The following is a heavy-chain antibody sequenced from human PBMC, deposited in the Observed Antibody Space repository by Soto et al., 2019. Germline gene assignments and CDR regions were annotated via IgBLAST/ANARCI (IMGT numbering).Heavy chain of an antibody. CDR3: ARGGSTVTTSRRRKNWFDP. V-gene: IGHV3-21*01. J-gene: IGHJ5*02. CDR2: ISSSSSYI. D-gene: IGHD4-17*01. Sequence: EVQLVESGGGLVKPGGSLRLSCAASGFTFSSYSMNWVRQAPGKGLEWVSSISSSSSYIYYADSVKGRFTISRDNAKNSLYLQMNSLRAEDTAVYYCARGGSTVTTSRRRKNWFDPWGQGTLVTVSS. CDR1: GFTFSSYS.